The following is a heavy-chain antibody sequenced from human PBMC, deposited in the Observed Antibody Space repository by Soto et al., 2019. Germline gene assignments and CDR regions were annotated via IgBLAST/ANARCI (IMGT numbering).Heavy chain of an antibody. CDR1: GGSISSGGYY. J-gene: IGHJ6*02. V-gene: IGHV4-31*03. D-gene: IGHD3-10*01. Sequence: PSETLSLTCTVSGGSISSGGYYWSWIRQHPGKGLEWIGYIYYSGSTYYNPSLKSRVTISVDTSKNQFSLKLSSVTAADTAVYYCARALRRVRGVLRASYYYYGMDVWGQGTTVTVSS. CDR2: IYYSGST. CDR3: ARALRRVRGVLRASYYYYGMDV.